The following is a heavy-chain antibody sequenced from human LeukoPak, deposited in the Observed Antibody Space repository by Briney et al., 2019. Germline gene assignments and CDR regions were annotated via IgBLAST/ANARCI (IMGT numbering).Heavy chain of an antibody. CDR1: GGSISSYY. Sequence: SETLSLTCTVSGGSISSYYWSWIRQPAGKGLEWIGRIYTSGSTNYNPSLKSRVTMSVDTSKNQFSLKLSSVTAADTAVYYCARDQIAIFGVGPRYYYYYMDVWGKGTTVTVSS. CDR3: ARDQIAIFGVGPRYYYYYMDV. CDR2: IYTSGST. J-gene: IGHJ6*03. V-gene: IGHV4-4*07. D-gene: IGHD3-3*01.